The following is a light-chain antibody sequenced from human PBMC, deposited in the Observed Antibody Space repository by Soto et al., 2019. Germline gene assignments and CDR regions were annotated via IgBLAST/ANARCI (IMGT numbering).Light chain of an antibody. V-gene: IGKV3-15*01. Sequence: EIVMTQSPATLSVSPGERATLSCRASQSVRSNYLAWYQQKPGQAPRLLMHGIFTRATGTPARFSGSGSGTELTLNIRSLQSEDFAVYYCLQYSSWPLTFGGGTKVEIK. CDR1: QSVRSN. CDR3: LQYSSWPLT. J-gene: IGKJ4*01. CDR2: GIF.